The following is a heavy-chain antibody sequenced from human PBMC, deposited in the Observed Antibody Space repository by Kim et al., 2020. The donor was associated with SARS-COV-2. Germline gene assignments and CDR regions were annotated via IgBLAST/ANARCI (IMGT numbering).Heavy chain of an antibody. V-gene: IGHV3-23*01. CDR2: ISGSGGST. CDR1: GFTFSSYA. J-gene: IGHJ3*02. D-gene: IGHD3-10*01. CDR3: AKSRPGLWFGELISAFDI. Sequence: GGSLRLSCAASGFTFSSYAMSWVRQAPGKGLEWVSAISGSGGSTYYADAVKGRFIFSRDNSKNTLFLQMNSLRAEDTAGYYCAKSRPGLWFGELISAFDIWGQGTMVTVSS.